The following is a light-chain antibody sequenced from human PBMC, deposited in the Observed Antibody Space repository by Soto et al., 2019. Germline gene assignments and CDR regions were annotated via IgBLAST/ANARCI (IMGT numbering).Light chain of an antibody. CDR1: SGHSSYA. Sequence: QPVLTQSPSASASLGASVKLTCTLSSGHSSYAIAWHQQQPEKGPRYLMKLNSDGSHSKGDGIPDRVSGSSSGAERYLIIASLQSEDEADYYCQTWGTGIHVFGTGTKVTVL. CDR3: QTWGTGIHV. CDR2: LNSDGSH. J-gene: IGLJ1*01. V-gene: IGLV4-69*01.